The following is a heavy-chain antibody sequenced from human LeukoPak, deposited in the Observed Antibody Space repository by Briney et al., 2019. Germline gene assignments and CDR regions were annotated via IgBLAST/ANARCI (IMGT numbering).Heavy chain of an antibody. CDR3: ARAQGIAVAGTFDY. D-gene: IGHD6-19*01. Sequence: ASVKVSCKASGYTFTGYYMHWVRQAPGQGLEWMGWINPNGGGTNYAQKFQGRVTMTRDTSISTAYMELSRLRSDDTAVYYCARAQGIAVAGTFDYWGQGTLVTVSS. V-gene: IGHV1-2*02. J-gene: IGHJ4*02. CDR1: GYTFTGYY. CDR2: INPNGGGT.